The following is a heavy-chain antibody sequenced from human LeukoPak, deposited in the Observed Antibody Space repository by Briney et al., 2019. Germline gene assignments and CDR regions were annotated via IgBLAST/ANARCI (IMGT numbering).Heavy chain of an antibody. CDR2: INPHGSEK. Sequence: PGGSLRLSCTASGFSFSSYWMNWVRQAPGKGLEWVANINPHGSEKNYVDSVKGRFTISRDRTKTSLFLQMNNLRAEDTAVYYCARSDYWGQGILVTVSS. J-gene: IGHJ4*02. CDR1: GFSFSSYW. V-gene: IGHV3-7*01. CDR3: ARSDY.